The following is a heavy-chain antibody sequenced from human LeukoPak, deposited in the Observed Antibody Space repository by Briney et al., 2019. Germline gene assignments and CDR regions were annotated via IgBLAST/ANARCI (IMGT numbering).Heavy chain of an antibody. V-gene: IGHV1-18*01. J-gene: IGHJ6*03. CDR1: GYTFTSFG. Sequence: ASVKVSCKASGYTFTSFGISWVREAPGQGLEWMGWISAYNGNTNYAQKLQGRVTMTTDTSPSTAYMELRSLRSDDTAVYYCARGFGPAPNVYYMDVWGKGTTVTVSS. CDR3: ARGFGPAPNVYYMDV. D-gene: IGHD3-10*01. CDR2: ISAYNGNT.